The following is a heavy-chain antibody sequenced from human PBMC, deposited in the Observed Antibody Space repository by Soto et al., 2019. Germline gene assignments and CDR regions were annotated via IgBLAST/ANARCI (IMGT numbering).Heavy chain of an antibody. CDR3: ARWNGYGDL. J-gene: IGHJ4*02. V-gene: IGHV3-23*01. D-gene: IGHD1-1*01. CDR1: GFSFSDYS. Sequence: EVQVFESGGGLVQPGGSLRLSCAASGFSFSDYSMAWVRQTPEKGLEWVSGTSIGGEKTFYIDSVKGRFIVSRDSSRDTVYFQMNRLRVEDTAVYYCARWNGYGDLWGQGTLVTVSS. CDR2: TSIGGEKT.